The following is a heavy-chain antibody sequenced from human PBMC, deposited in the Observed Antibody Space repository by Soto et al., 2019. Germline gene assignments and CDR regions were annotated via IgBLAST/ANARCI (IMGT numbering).Heavy chain of an antibody. V-gene: IGHV4-31*11. CDR1: GASISSGDFH. CDR3: TRDSPPPPYFAYYGMDV. J-gene: IGHJ6*02. D-gene: IGHD3-10*01. CDR2: IDFSGRT. Sequence: QVQLQESGPGLVKPSETLSLTCAVSGASISSGDFHWTWIRQRPGEGLEWIGSIDFSGRTYYNPSLRSRLSISVDTSQNHFSLRLNSMTAADTAVYYCTRDSPPPPYFAYYGMDVWGQGPTVTVSS.